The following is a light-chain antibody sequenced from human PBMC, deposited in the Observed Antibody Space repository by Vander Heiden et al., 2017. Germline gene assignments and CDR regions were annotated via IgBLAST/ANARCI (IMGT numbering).Light chain of an antibody. CDR1: QSVLYTSNNKNY. CDR3: QQDDSTRQE. CDR2: WAS. Sequence: DIVMTQSPDSLAVSLGERATINCKSSQSVLYTSNNKNYLAWYQQKPGQPPRLLIYWASTRESGVPDRFSGSGSGTDFTLTISSLQAEDVAVYYCQQDDSTRQEFGQGTKVEIK. J-gene: IGKJ1*01. V-gene: IGKV4-1*01.